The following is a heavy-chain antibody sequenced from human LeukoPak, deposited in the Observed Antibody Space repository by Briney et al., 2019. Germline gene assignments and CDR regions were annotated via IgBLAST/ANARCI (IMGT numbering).Heavy chain of an antibody. Sequence: GGSLRLSCVASGFTFSTFAMSWVRQTPRKGLEWVSAISGSDAGTYYADSVKGRFTISRDNSRSTLYLQMNNLRADDTAVYYCAKAPKGSCRGAFCYSFDHWAQGILVAVSS. CDR3: AKAPKGSCRGAFCYSFDH. CDR2: ISGSDAGT. V-gene: IGHV3-23*01. J-gene: IGHJ4*02. D-gene: IGHD2-15*01. CDR1: GFTFSTFA.